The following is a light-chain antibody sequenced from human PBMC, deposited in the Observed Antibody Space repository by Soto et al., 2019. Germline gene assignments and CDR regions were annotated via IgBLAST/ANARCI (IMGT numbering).Light chain of an antibody. J-gene: IGKJ1*01. CDR3: HQYYSTPPT. CDR2: WAS. V-gene: IGKV4-1*01. Sequence: DIVMTQSPDSLAVSLGERATINCKSSQSVLYSSNNKNYLAWYQQKPGQPPKLLIYWASTRESGVPDRFSGSGSGTDFTLTISSLQAEDVAVYYCHQYYSTPPTFGQGTKEEIK. CDR1: QSVLYSSNNKNY.